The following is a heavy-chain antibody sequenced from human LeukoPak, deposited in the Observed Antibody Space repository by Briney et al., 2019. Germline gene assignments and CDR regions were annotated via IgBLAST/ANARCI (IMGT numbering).Heavy chain of an antibody. CDR2: INSNSGGT. D-gene: IGHD3-10*02. Sequence: ASVNVSFKCVVFSFSDYFRHWLRQAPGQGVEWMGWINSNSGGTNYAQNFQGRVTMTRDTSLGTHYMELRRLRLDDSAVYFCARDYIRDAGRNDYFDYWGQGPLVIVSS. J-gene: IGHJ4*02. CDR1: VFSFSDYF. V-gene: IGHV1-2*02. CDR3: ARDYIRDAGRNDYFDY.